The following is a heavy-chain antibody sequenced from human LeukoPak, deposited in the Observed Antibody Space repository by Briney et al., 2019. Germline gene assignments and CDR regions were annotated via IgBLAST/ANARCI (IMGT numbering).Heavy chain of an antibody. CDR2: INHSGST. CDR3: ARGKDCSSTSCPYYMDV. Sequence: SETLFLTCAVYGGSFSGYYWSWIRQPPGKGLEWIGEINHSGSTNYNPSLKSRVTISVDTSKNQFSLKLSSATAADTAVYYCARGKDCSSTSCPYYMDVWGKGTTVTVSS. D-gene: IGHD2-2*01. V-gene: IGHV4-34*01. CDR1: GGSFSGYY. J-gene: IGHJ6*03.